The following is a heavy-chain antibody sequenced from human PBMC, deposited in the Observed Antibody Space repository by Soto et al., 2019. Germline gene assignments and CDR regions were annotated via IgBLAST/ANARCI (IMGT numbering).Heavy chain of an antibody. Sequence: EVQLVDSGGALVQPGGSLRLSCAASGFTVGSNYMNWVRQAPGKGLEWVSVIYTGGLTSYADSVKGRFTISRDDSSNTLYLQMSSLRTDDTAVYYCARTIGGASSLYFDYCGQGTLVTVSS. V-gene: IGHV3-66*01. CDR1: GFTVGSNY. CDR2: IYTGGLT. D-gene: IGHD2-15*01. CDR3: ARTIGGASSLYFDY. J-gene: IGHJ4*02.